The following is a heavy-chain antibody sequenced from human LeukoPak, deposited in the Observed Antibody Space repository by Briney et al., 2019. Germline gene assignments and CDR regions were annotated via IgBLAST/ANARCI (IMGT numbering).Heavy chain of an antibody. CDR1: GFTFSSYS. CDR3: ASDTYPAAIYRL. D-gene: IGHD2-2*01. Sequence: GGSLRLSCAASGFTFSSYSMNWVRQAPGEGREWVLSISSSSSYIYYADSVKGRFTISRDNAKNSLYLQMNSLRAEDTAVYYCASDTYPAAIYRLWRQGATVTVSS. CDR2: ISSSSSYI. J-gene: IGHJ6*02. V-gene: IGHV3-21*01.